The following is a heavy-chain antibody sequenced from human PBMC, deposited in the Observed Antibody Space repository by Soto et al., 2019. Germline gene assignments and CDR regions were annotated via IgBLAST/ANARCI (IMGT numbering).Heavy chain of an antibody. V-gene: IGHV1-46*03. J-gene: IGHJ4*02. CDR2: INPSGGST. CDR3: ARGPVGGYYDSSGHLTNLDY. D-gene: IGHD3-22*01. Sequence: ASVKVSCKASGYTFTSYYMHWVRQAPGQGLEWMGIINPSGGSTSYAQKFQGRVTMTRDTSTSTVYMELSSLRSEDTAVYYCARGPVGGYYDSSGHLTNLDYWGQGTLVTVSS. CDR1: GYTFTSYY.